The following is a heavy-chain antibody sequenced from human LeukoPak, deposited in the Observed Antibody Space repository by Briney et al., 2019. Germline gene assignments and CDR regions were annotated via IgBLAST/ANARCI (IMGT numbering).Heavy chain of an antibody. J-gene: IGHJ6*02. D-gene: IGHD4-11*01. CDR2: ISAYNGNT. CDR3: ATYTVTTAPYYYGMDV. V-gene: IGHV1-18*01. CDR1: GYTFTSYG. Sequence: ASVKVSSKASGYTFTSYGISWVRQAPGQGLEWMGWISAYNGNTNYAQKLQGRVTMTTDTSTSTAYMELRSLRSDDTAVYYCATYTVTTAPYYYGMDVWGQGTTVTVSS.